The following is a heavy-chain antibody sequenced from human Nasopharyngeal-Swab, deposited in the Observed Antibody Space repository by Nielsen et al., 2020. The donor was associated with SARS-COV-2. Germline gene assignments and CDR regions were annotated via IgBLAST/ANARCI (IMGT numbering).Heavy chain of an antibody. CDR3: VREAYDNTRGFDP. D-gene: IGHD3-9*01. CDR1: GFIFKRYG. J-gene: IGHJ5*02. Sequence: GGPLRPSCTPPGFIFKRYGMHWVRQAPGQGLEWVAVIWHDGTNKNYGDSVKGRFTISRDNPMNMLYLQMNSLRAEDTAVYYCVREAYDNTRGFDPWGQGTLVTVSS. CDR2: IWHDGTNK. V-gene: IGHV3-33*01.